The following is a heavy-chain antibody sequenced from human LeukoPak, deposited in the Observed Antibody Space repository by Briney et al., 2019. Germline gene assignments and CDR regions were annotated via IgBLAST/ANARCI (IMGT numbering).Heavy chain of an antibody. Sequence: PGGSLRLSCSASGFTFSSYALHWVRQAPGKGLEYVSAISNNGGSTYYADAVKGRFTISRDNSKNTLYLQMNSLRAGDTAVYYCARGPVVGATTILDYWGQGTLVTVSS. D-gene: IGHD1-26*01. V-gene: IGHV3-64*04. CDR2: ISNNGGST. CDR1: GFTFSSYA. J-gene: IGHJ4*02. CDR3: ARGPVVGATTILDY.